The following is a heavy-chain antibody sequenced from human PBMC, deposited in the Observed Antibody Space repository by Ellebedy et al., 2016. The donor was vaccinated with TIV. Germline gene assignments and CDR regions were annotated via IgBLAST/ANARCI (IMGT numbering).Heavy chain of an antibody. V-gene: IGHV1-18*01. Sequence: ASVKVSXXASGYTFTSYGISWVRQAPGQGLEWMGWISAYNGNTNYAQKLQGRVTMTTDTSTSTAYMELRSLRSEDTAVYYCARRTSDAFDIWGQGTMVTVSS. CDR3: ARRTSDAFDI. D-gene: IGHD2-2*01. CDR2: ISAYNGNT. J-gene: IGHJ3*02. CDR1: GYTFTSYG.